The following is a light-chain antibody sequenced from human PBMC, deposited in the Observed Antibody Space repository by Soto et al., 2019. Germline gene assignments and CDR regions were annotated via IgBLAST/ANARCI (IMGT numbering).Light chain of an antibody. CDR1: QSLLHSNGYNY. Sequence: DVVMTQSPLSLPVTPGEPASISCRSSQSLLHSNGYNYLDWYLQKPGQSPQLLIYLGSNRASGVHDRFSGSGSGTDFTLKISRVQTEDVGVYYCMQSLQTPPTFGQGTKVEI. V-gene: IGKV2-28*01. CDR3: MQSLQTPPT. J-gene: IGKJ1*01. CDR2: LGS.